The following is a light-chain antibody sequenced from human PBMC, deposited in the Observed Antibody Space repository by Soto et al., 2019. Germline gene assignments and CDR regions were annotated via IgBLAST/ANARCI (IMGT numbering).Light chain of an antibody. CDR2: GAS. CDR3: TRYGGSLRT. Sequence: EIVLTQSPGTLSLSPGERATLSCRASQSVSSNYLAWYQQKPGQAPRLLIYGASSRATGIPDRFSGSGSGNDSTRTIGGRGPEDFAAYNCTRYGGSLRTFGRGTRL. J-gene: IGKJ2*01. V-gene: IGKV3-20*01. CDR1: QSVSSNY.